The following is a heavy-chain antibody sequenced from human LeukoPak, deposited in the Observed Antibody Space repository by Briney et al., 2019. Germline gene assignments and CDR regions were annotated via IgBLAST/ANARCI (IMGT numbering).Heavy chain of an antibody. J-gene: IGHJ4*02. D-gene: IGHD2-2*01. CDR2: ISGSGGST. CDR1: GFTFSSYA. CDR3: AKDGDIVVVPAAMAFDY. Sequence: GGSLRLSCAASGFTFSSYAMSWVRQAPGKGLEWVSAISGSGGSTYYADSVKGRFTISRDNPKNTLYLQMNSLRAEDTAVYYCAKDGDIVVVPAAMAFDYWGQGTLVTVSS. V-gene: IGHV3-23*01.